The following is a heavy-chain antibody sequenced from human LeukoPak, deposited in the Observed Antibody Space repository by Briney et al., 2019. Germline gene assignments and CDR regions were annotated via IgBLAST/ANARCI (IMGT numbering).Heavy chain of an antibody. CDR1: GFTFSSYG. D-gene: IGHD1-26*01. J-gene: IGHJ6*02. CDR3: AKSGGSYYYYGMDV. Sequence: GGSLRLSCAASGFTFSSYGMHWVRQAPGKGLEWVAFIRYDGSDKFYADSVKGRFTISRDNSKNTLYLQMNSLRPEDTAVYYCAKSGGSYYYYGMDVWGQGTTVTVSS. CDR2: IRYDGSDK. V-gene: IGHV3-30*02.